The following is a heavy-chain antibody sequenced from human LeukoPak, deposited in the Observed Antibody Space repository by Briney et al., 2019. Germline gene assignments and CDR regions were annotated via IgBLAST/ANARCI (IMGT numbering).Heavy chain of an antibody. CDR1: GFSFDDHG. Sequence: PGRSLRLSCAASGFSFDDHGMQWVRQDPGKALEWASGIWWSSGIIGYADSVKGRFTISRDNAKNSLYLQMESLRAEDTAVYYCAKDTGSPADAITMEDNAFDIWGQGTMVTVSS. CDR2: IWWSSGII. D-gene: IGHD3-3*01. CDR3: AKDTGSPADAITMEDNAFDI. V-gene: IGHV3-9*01. J-gene: IGHJ3*02.